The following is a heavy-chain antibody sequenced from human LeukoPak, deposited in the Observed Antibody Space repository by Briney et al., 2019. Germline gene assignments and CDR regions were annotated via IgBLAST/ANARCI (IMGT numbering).Heavy chain of an antibody. CDR2: ISWNSGSI. V-gene: IGHV3-9*01. D-gene: IGHD3-10*01. CDR1: GFTIDDYA. CDR3: AKDVARYGSGSIDY. Sequence: GRSLRLSCAASGFTIDDYAMHWVRQAPGKGLEWVSGISWNSGSIGYADSVKGRFTISRDNAKNSLYLQMNSLRAEDTALYYCAKDVARYGSGSIDYWGQGTLVTVSS. J-gene: IGHJ4*02.